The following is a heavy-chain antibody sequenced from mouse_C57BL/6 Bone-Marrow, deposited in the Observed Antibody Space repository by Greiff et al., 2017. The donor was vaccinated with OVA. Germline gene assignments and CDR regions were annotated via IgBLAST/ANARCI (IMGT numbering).Heavy chain of an antibody. CDR3: TTDWDDY. D-gene: IGHD4-1*01. V-gene: IGHV14-4*01. Sequence: IQLQQSGAELVRPGASVKLSCTASGFNIKDDYMHWVKQRPEQGLEWIGWIDPENGDTEYASKFQGKATITADTSSNTAYLQLSSRTSEDTAVYYCTTDWDDYWGQGTTLTVSS. J-gene: IGHJ2*01. CDR1: GFNIKDDY. CDR2: IDPENGDT.